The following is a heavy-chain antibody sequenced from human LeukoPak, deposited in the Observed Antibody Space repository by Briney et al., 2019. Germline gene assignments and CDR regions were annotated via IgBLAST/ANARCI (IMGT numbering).Heavy chain of an antibody. CDR2: NYYSGTT. V-gene: IGHV4-39*01. CDR3: AKHYMGSSYNHGLDC. D-gene: IGHD3-10*01. CDR1: VGSISSDNYY. J-gene: IGHJ4*02. Sequence: ASETLSLTCTVSVGSISSDNYYWGWIRQPPGKGLEWIGSNYYSGTTYYNPSLKSRVTISVDTSKNQFSLKLSSVTAADTALYYCAKHYMGSSYNHGLDCWGQGTLVTVSS.